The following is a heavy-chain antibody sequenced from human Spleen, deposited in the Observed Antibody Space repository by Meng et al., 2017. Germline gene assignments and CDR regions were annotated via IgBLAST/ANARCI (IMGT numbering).Heavy chain of an antibody. V-gene: IGHV4-59*08. D-gene: IGHD2-21*02. CDR3: AGGAVVTLIFYHAMDV. CDR1: GGSMSSYY. CDR2: VYYSGTT. Sequence: SETLSLTCSVSGGSMSSYYWTWLRQPPGKGLEWIGYVYYSGTTNYNPSFNSRVTISVDTSKNQFSLKLTSVTAADTAVYYCAGGAVVTLIFYHAMDVWGQGTTVTVSS. J-gene: IGHJ6*02.